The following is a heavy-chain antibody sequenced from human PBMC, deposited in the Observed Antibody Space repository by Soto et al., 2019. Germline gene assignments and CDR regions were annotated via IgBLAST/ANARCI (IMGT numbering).Heavy chain of an antibody. CDR3: ARENYYYGMDV. J-gene: IGHJ6*02. CDR1: GFTVSSNY. Sequence: EVQLVETGGGLIQPGGSLRLSCAASGFTVSSNYMSWVRQAPGKGLEWVSVIYSGGSTYYADSVKGRFTISRDNSKNTLDLQMNSLRAEDTAVYYCARENYYYGMDVWGQGTTVTVSS. CDR2: IYSGGST. V-gene: IGHV3-53*02.